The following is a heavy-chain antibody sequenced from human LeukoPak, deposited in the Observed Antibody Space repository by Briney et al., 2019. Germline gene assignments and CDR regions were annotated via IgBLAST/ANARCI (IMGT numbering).Heavy chain of an antibody. CDR2: INSDGSST. J-gene: IGHJ6*02. Sequence: GGSLRLSCAASGFTFSSYWMHWVRQAPGKGLVWVSRINSDGSSTSYADSVKGRFTISRDNAKNTPYLQMNSLRAEDTAVYYCARAHSGSYYGVYYYYYGMDVWGQGTTVTVSS. CDR1: GFTFSSYW. D-gene: IGHD1-26*01. V-gene: IGHV3-74*01. CDR3: ARAHSGSYYGVYYYYYGMDV.